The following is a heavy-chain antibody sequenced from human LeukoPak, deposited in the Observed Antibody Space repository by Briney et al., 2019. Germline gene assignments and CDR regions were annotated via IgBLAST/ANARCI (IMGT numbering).Heavy chain of an antibody. D-gene: IGHD3-16*01. CDR2: IHYTGKP. CDR1: DGSISGHY. CDR3: ARFGVDYDMDV. J-gene: IGHJ6*02. Sequence: SETLSLTCSVSDGSISGHYWTWIRQPPGKGLEWIGQIHYTGKPDYNPSLKSRITISVDTSKNQVSLQMSSVTAADSAIYYCARFGVDYDMDVWGHGTTVTVFS. V-gene: IGHV4-59*11.